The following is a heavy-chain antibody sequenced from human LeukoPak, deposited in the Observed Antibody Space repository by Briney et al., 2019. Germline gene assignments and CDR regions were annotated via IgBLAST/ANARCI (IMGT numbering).Heavy chain of an antibody. CDR2: ISGSGGST. CDR3: AKDALGLRGNWFDP. V-gene: IGHV3-23*01. Sequence: GGSLRLSCAASGFTFSSYEMNWVRQAPGKGLEWVSAISGSGGSTYYADSVKGRFTISRDNSKNTLYLQMNSLRAEDTAVYYCAKDALGLRGNWFDPWGQGTLVTVSS. J-gene: IGHJ5*02. CDR1: GFTFSSYE. D-gene: IGHD3/OR15-3a*01.